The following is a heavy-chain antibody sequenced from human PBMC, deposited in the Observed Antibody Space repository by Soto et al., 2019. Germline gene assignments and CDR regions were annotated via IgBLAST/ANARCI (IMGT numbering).Heavy chain of an antibody. CDR2: INPSGGRT. V-gene: IGHV1-46*01. Sequence: ASVRVSCKASGNRFTTYYMHWVRQAAGQGLEWMGIINPSGGRTTYAQKFQGRVTMTRDTSTSTFHMELSSLTSEDTAVYYCAGQHHYDSSGYYDYLGQGTLVNVS. D-gene: IGHD3-22*01. CDR1: GNRFTTYY. J-gene: IGHJ4*02. CDR3: AGQHHYDSSGYYDY.